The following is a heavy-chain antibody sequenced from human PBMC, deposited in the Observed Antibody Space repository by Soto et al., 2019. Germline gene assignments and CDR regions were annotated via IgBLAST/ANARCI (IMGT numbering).Heavy chain of an antibody. Sequence: SETLSLTCAVSGGSISSYYWSWIRQPPGKGLEWIGYIHSAGSTDYNPSPKSRVTISVDTSMNQFSLKLNSVAAADTAVYYCARFGRRLSAPVFDYWGQGFLVTVSS. J-gene: IGHJ4*02. CDR2: IHSAGST. CDR3: ARFGRRLSAPVFDY. CDR1: GGSISSYY. D-gene: IGHD6-25*01. V-gene: IGHV4-59*01.